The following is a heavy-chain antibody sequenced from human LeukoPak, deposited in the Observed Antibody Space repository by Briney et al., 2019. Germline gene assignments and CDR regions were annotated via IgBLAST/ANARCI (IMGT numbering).Heavy chain of an antibody. CDR3: ARSISWHDGWFDP. V-gene: IGHV3-74*01. CDR2: INTDGTRT. J-gene: IGHJ5*02. D-gene: IGHD2-2*01. Sequence: PGGSLRLSCAASGFTFSSHWLHWVRQAPGKGLVWVSRINTDGTRTNYADSVKGRFTISRDNTKSTLYLQMNRLRAEDTAVYFCARSISWHDGWFDPWGQGTLVTVSS. CDR1: GFTFSSHW.